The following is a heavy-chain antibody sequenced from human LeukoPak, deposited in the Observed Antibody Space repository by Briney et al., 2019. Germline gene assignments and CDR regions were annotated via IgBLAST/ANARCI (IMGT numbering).Heavy chain of an antibody. CDR1: GYTFTSYG. CDR3: AREAIYYDSSGYYDFDY. CDR2: ISAYNGKT. D-gene: IGHD3-22*01. V-gene: IGHV1-18*01. J-gene: IGHJ4*02. Sequence: ASVKISCKASGYTFTSYGISWVRQAPGQGLEWMGWISAYNGKTNYAQKLQGRVTMTTDTSTSTAYMELRSLRSDDTAVYHCAREAIYYDSSGYYDFDYWGQGTLVTVSS.